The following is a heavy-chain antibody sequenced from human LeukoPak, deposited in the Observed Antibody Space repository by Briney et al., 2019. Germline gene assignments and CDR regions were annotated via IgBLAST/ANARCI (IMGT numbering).Heavy chain of an antibody. J-gene: IGHJ3*02. V-gene: IGHV2-5*08. Sequence: SGPTLVKPTQTLTLTCTFSGFSLSTSGMCVSWIRQPPGKALEWLALIYWNDDKRYSPSLKSRLTITKDTSKNQVVLTMTNMDPVDTATYYCAHRRRSDGGLDAFDIWGQGTMVTVSS. CDR1: GFSLSTSGMC. CDR3: AHRRRSDGGLDAFDI. D-gene: IGHD5-24*01. CDR2: IYWNDDK.